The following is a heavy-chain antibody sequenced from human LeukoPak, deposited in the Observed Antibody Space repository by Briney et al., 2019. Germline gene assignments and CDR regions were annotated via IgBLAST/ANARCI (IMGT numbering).Heavy chain of an antibody. CDR1: GFTFSAYA. D-gene: IGHD4-17*01. CDR2: IRGGGGSA. Sequence: GGSLRLSCTASGFTFSAYAMMWVRQAPGKGPEWVSAIRGGGGSAFYADSVKGRFTISRDNSKYTLFLQMNSLKAEDTAVYYCARDPNGDYIGAFDMWGPGTMVTVSS. CDR3: ARDPNGDYIGAFDM. J-gene: IGHJ3*02. V-gene: IGHV3-23*01.